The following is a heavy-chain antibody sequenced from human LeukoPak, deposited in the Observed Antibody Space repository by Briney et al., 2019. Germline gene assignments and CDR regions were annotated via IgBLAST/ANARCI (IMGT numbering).Heavy chain of an antibody. Sequence: SETLSLTCTVSGGSISSYYWSWIRQPPGKGLEWIGYIYYSGSTNYNPSLKSRVTISVDTSKNQFSLMLSSVTAADTAVYYCARAKDTAMVIDYWGQGTLVTVSS. CDR1: GGSISSYY. V-gene: IGHV4-59*01. CDR3: ARAKDTAMVIDY. D-gene: IGHD5-18*01. CDR2: IYYSGST. J-gene: IGHJ4*02.